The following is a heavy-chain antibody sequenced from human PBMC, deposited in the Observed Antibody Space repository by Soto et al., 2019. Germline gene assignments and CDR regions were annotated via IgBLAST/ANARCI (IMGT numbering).Heavy chain of an antibody. V-gene: IGHV3-15*07. Sequence: EVQLVESGGGLVKPGGSLRLSCAASGFTFSNAWMNWVRQAPGKGLEWVGRIKSKTDGGTTDYAAPVKGRFTISRDDSKNTLYLQMNSLKTEDTAVYYCTTTLGYCSGGSCYPYYYYGMDVWGQGTTVTVSS. CDR1: GFTFSNAW. D-gene: IGHD2-15*01. J-gene: IGHJ6*02. CDR2: IKSKTDGGTT. CDR3: TTTLGYCSGGSCYPYYYYGMDV.